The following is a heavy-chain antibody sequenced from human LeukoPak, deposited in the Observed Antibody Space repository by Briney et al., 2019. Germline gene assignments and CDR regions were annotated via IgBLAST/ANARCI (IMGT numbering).Heavy chain of an antibody. CDR3: AKDRSGSGYFDY. CDR1: GFTFSSHA. CDR2: ISSGGGTT. J-gene: IGHJ4*02. D-gene: IGHD3-10*01. Sequence: AGGSLRLSCAASGFTFSSHAMSWVRQAPGKGLESVSRISSGGGTTDYTDSVEGRFTISRDTSKNTLYLQMNSLRAEDTAVYYCAKDRSGSGYFDYWGQGTLVTVSS. V-gene: IGHV3-23*01.